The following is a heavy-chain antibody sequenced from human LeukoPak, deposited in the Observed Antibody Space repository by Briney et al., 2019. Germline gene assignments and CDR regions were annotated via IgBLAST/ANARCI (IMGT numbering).Heavy chain of an antibody. V-gene: IGHV3-9*01. CDR2: ISWNSGSI. Sequence: SGRSLRLSCAASGFTFDDYAMHWVRQAPGKGLEWVSGISWNSGSIGYADSVKGRFTISRDDAKNSLYLQMNSLRAEDTAVYYCARDVHSSSYDYWGQGTLVTVSS. J-gene: IGHJ4*02. CDR1: GFTFDDYA. D-gene: IGHD6-6*01. CDR3: ARDVHSSSYDY.